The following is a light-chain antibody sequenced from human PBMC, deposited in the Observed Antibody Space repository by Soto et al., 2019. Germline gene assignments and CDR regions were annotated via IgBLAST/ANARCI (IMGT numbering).Light chain of an antibody. CDR2: YAS. Sequence: DILMTQSPSSVSASVVDRVSINFRASQGISSWLAWYQQKPGKAPKLLISYASTLQSGVPSRFTGSGSGTNFTLTINSLRAEDFATYYCQQANSFPHTFGQGTKVDIK. CDR3: QQANSFPHT. V-gene: IGKV1-12*01. J-gene: IGKJ2*01. CDR1: QGISSW.